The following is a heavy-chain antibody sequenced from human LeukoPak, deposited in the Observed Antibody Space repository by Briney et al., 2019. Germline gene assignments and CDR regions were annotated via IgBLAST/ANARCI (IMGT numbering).Heavy chain of an antibody. CDR2: IYYSGST. V-gene: IGHV4-39*07. CDR3: ARYNYGRLDY. D-gene: IGHD5-18*01. J-gene: IGHJ4*02. CDR1: GGSISSRSYY. Sequence: SETLSLTCTVSGGSISSRSYYWGWIRQPPGKGLEWIGNIYYSGSTNYNPSLKSRVTISVDTSKNQFSLKLISVTAADTAVYYCARYNYGRLDYWGQGTLVTVSS.